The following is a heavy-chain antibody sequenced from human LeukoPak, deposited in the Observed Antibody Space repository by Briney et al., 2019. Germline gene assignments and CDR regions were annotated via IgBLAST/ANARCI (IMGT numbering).Heavy chain of an antibody. D-gene: IGHD2-15*01. CDR2: IWYDGSNK. Sequence: PGRSLRLSCAASGFTFSSYGMHWVRQAPGKGLEWVAVIWYDGSNKYYADSVKGRFTISRDTPKNTLYLQMNSLRAEDTAVYHCARDRSVRYFDYWGQGALVTVSS. CDR3: ARDRSVRYFDY. J-gene: IGHJ4*02. CDR1: GFTFSSYG. V-gene: IGHV3-33*01.